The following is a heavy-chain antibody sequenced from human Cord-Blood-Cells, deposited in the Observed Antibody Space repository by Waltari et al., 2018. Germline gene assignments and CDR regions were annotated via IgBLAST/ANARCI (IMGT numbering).Heavy chain of an antibody. CDR1: GYSIRSGYS. D-gene: IGHD2-2*01. CDR3: ARAAGYCSSTSCYFDY. CDR2: IYHSGST. V-gene: IGHV4-38-2*01. J-gene: IGHJ4*02. Sequence: QVQLLESGPGLVKPSETLSPTCAVSGYSIRSGYSWGWIRQPPGKGLEWIGSIYHSGSTYYNPSLKSRVTISVDTSKNQFSLKLSSVTAADTAVYYCARAAGYCSSTSCYFDYWGQGTLVTVSS.